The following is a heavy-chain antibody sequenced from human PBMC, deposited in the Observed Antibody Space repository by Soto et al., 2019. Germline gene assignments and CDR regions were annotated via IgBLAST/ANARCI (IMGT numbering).Heavy chain of an antibody. CDR2: FNPGGGGT. CDR1: GYTFTSYY. Sequence: QVQLVQSGAEVKKSGASVRVSCKASGYTFTSYYVHWVRQAPGQGLEWMGIFNPGGGGTSNAQKFQGRVTVTRDTSTNTVYMDLSSLRSEDTAVYYCARSPSDGGMDVWGQGTTVTVSS. J-gene: IGHJ6*02. D-gene: IGHD1-26*01. CDR3: ARSPSDGGMDV. V-gene: IGHV1-46*01.